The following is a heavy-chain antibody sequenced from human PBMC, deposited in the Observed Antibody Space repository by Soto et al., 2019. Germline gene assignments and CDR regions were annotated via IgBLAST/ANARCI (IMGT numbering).Heavy chain of an antibody. CDR3: AAQWELPYYFDY. V-gene: IGHV1-69*13. D-gene: IGHD1-26*01. CDR1: GGTFSSYA. J-gene: IGHJ4*02. CDR2: IIPIFVTA. Sequence: SVKVSCKASGGTFSSYAISWVRQAPGQGLGWMGGIIPIFVTANYAQKFQGRVTITADESTSTAYMELSSLRSEDTAVYYCAAQWELPYYFDYWGQGTLVTVSS.